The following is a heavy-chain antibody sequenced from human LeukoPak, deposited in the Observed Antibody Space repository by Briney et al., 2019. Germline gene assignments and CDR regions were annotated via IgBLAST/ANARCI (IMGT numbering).Heavy chain of an antibody. D-gene: IGHD6-13*01. CDR3: AGRRQGITGSGYY. V-gene: IGHV4-4*07. CDR2: IYTSGST. J-gene: IGHJ4*02. CDR1: GGSISTYY. Sequence: ETLSLTCTVSGGSISTYYWSWIRQPAGKGLEWIGRIYTSGSTNYNPSLKSRVTMSVDTSKNQFSLKLNSVTAADTAVYYCAGRRQGITGSGYYWGQGTLVTVSS.